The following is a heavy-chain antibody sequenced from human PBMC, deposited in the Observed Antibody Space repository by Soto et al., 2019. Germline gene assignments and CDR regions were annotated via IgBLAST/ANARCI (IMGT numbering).Heavy chain of an antibody. CDR2: IWSDGSNK. Sequence: GGSLRLSCAASGFTFSSYGMHWVRQAPGKGLEWVTVIWSDGSNKYYADSVKGRFTISRDNSKNTLYLQMNSLRAEDTAVYYCAKDCSGGSCKDYWGQGTLVNVSS. CDR3: AKDCSGGSCKDY. V-gene: IGHV3-30*02. J-gene: IGHJ4*02. D-gene: IGHD2-15*01. CDR1: GFTFSSYG.